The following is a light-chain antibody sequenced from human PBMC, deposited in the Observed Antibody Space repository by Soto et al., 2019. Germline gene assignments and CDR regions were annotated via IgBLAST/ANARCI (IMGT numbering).Light chain of an antibody. J-gene: IGKJ2*01. V-gene: IGKV1-39*01. CDR2: AAS. CDR3: QQSYSIPYT. CDR1: QSISSY. Sequence: DIQMTQSPSSLSASVGDRVTITCRASQSISSYLNWYQQKPGKAPKLLIYAASSLQSGVPSRFSGDGSVTEFTPNISSMQPEDFATYFCQQSYSIPYTFGQGTMLEVK.